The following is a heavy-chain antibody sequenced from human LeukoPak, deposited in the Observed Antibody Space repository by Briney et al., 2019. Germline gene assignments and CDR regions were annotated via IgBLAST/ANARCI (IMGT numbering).Heavy chain of an antibody. CDR2: IKQDGSET. CDR3: TREGSYLDAFDF. D-gene: IGHD3-10*01. Sequence: GGSLRLSCAASGFTFKNYWMSWARQAPGKGLEWVANIKQDGSETYYVDSVKGRFTISRDNAKNSLFLQMNSLRVEDTAVYYCTREGSYLDAFDFWGQGTMVTVSS. V-gene: IGHV3-7*01. CDR1: GFTFKNYW. J-gene: IGHJ3*01.